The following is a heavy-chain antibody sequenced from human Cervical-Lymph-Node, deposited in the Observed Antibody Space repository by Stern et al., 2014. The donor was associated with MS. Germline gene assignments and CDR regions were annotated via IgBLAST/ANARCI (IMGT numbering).Heavy chain of an antibody. V-gene: IGHV5-51*01. Sequence: EVQLVESGAEVKKPGESLKISCKGSGYNFPTYYIGWVRQMPGNGLEWMGIIYPCDSNTRYSPSFQGQVTLSVDKSITTAYLQWSSLKASDTAIYYCARQHCSGGTCYRWFDSWGQGTLVTVSS. CDR1: GYNFPTYY. J-gene: IGHJ5*01. CDR2: IYPCDSNT. CDR3: ARQHCSGGTCYRWFDS. D-gene: IGHD2-15*01.